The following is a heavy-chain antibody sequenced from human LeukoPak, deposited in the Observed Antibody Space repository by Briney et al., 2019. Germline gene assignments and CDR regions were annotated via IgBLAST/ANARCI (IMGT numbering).Heavy chain of an antibody. CDR3: ARVADSTGAFDI. V-gene: IGHV4-34*01. D-gene: IGHD3-22*01. CDR1: GGSFSGYY. CDR2: INHSGST. J-gene: IGHJ3*02. Sequence: SETLSLTCAVYGGSFSGYYWSWIRQPPGKGLEWIGEINHSGSTNYNPSLKSRVTISVDTSKNQSSLKLSSVTAADTAVYYCARVADSTGAFDIWGQGTMVTVSS.